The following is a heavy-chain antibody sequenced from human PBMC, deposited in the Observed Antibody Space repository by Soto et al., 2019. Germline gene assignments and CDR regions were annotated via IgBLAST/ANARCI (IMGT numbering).Heavy chain of an antibody. Sequence: QLQLQESGPGLVKPSETLSLTCTVSGGSISSSSYYWGWIRQPPGKGLEWIGSIYYSGSTYYNPSLKHRVTISVDTSKNQFSLKLSSVTAADTAVCYCARQPGYGGNSNFDYWGQGTLVTVSS. D-gene: IGHD4-17*01. V-gene: IGHV4-39*01. CDR3: ARQPGYGGNSNFDY. CDR1: GGSISSSSYY. J-gene: IGHJ4*02. CDR2: IYYSGST.